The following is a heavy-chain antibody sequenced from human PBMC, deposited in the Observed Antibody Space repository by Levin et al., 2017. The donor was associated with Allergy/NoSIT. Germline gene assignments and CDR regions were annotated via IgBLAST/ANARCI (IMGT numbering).Heavy chain of an antibody. CDR2: IDPSDSYT. CDR1: GYSFANYW. J-gene: IGHJ4*02. V-gene: IGHV5-10-1*01. CDR3: TRLAKCGGDCYPPTFEF. Sequence: VASVKVSCEASGYSFANYWISWVRQMPGQGLEWMGRIDPSDSYTNYSPSFEGHVTISTDKSISTAYLQWSSLEASDTAMYYCTRLAKCGGDCYPPTFEFWGQGTLVTVSS. D-gene: IGHD2-21*02.